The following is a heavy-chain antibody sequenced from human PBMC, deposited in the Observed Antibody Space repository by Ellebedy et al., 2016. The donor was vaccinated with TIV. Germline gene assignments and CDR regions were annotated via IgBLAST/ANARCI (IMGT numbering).Heavy chain of an antibody. CDR3: ARQRILENQRPPPPY. CDR2: TYYSGST. D-gene: IGHD3-3*01. J-gene: IGHJ4*02. V-gene: IGHV4-39*01. CDR1: GGSISSSSYY. Sequence: MPSETRSLTCTVPGGSISSSSYYWGWIRQPPGKGLEWIGSTYYSGSTYYNQSLKSRVTISVDTSKNQFSLKLSSVTAADTAVYYCARQRILENQRPPPPYWGQGTLVTVSS.